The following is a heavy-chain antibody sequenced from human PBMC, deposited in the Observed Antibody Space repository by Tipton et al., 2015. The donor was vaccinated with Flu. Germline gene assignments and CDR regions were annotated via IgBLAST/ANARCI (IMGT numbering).Heavy chain of an antibody. CDR1: GGSISSSGYY. Sequence: TLSLTCTVSGGSISSSGYYWGWIRQSPGKGLEWIGAIIYSGSTYYNPSLKSRVSISLDTSKNQFSLKLSSVTAADTAVYYCARVLVAGTGPLFDYWGQGTLVTVSS. CDR3: ARVLVAGTGPLFDY. V-gene: IGHV4-39*01. CDR2: IIYSGST. D-gene: IGHD6-19*01. J-gene: IGHJ4*02.